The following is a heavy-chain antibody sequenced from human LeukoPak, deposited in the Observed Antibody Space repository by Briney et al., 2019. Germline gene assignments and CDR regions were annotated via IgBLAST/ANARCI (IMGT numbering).Heavy chain of an antibody. CDR3: AKSISPKTAVTGPLVDY. CDR1: GFTFSSYA. Sequence: PTGGSLRLSCAASGFTFSSYAMSWVRQAPGKGLEWVSAISGSGGSTYYADSVKGRFTISRDNSKNTLYLQMNSLRAEDTAVYYCAKSISPKTAVTGPLVDYWGQGTLVAVSS. D-gene: IGHD6-19*01. CDR2: ISGSGGST. J-gene: IGHJ4*02. V-gene: IGHV3-23*01.